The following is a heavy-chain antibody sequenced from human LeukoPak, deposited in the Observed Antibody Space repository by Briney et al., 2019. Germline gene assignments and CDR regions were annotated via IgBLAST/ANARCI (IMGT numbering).Heavy chain of an antibody. Sequence: ASVKVSCKASGYTLSDYAMHWVRQAPGQGLEWMGWVNTNTGNPTYAQGFTGRFVFSLDTSVTTAYLQISSLKAEDTAVYHCARKVYYYDRSGFSKSRGDYFDFWGQGTLVTVSS. CDR2: VNTNTGNP. V-gene: IGHV7-4-1*02. D-gene: IGHD3-22*01. J-gene: IGHJ4*02. CDR3: ARKVYYYDRSGFSKSRGDYFDF. CDR1: GYTLSDYA.